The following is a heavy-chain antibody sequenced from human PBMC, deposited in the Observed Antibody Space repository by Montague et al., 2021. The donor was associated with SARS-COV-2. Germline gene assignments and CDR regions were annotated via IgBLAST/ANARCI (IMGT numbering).Heavy chain of an antibody. CDR1: GGSVSSSSYY. D-gene: IGHD5-24*01. CDR2: MYYSGST. V-gene: IGHV4-39*07. CDR3: ATQVEMATITGYYFDY. J-gene: IGHJ4*02. Sequence: SETLSLTCTVSGGSVSSSSYYWGWIRQPPGKGLEWIGSMYYSGSTYYNPSLKSRVTTSVDTSKNQFSLKLTSATAADTAVYYRATQVEMATITGYYFDYWGQGILVTVSS.